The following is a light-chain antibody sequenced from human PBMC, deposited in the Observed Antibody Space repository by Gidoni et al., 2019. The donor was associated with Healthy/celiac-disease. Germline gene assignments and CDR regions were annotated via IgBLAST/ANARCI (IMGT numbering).Light chain of an antibody. CDR1: QSVSSY. Sequence: EIVLTQSPATLSLSPGERATLSCRASQSVSSYLAWYQQKPGQAPRLLIYDASNRATGFPARFSGSGSGTDFTLTTSSLEPEDFAVYYCQQLSNWPPITFGQGTRLEIK. CDR3: QQLSNWPPIT. CDR2: DAS. V-gene: IGKV3-11*01. J-gene: IGKJ5*01.